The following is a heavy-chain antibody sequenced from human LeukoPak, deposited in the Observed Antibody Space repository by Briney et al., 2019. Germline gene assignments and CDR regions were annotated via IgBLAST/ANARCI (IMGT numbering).Heavy chain of an antibody. J-gene: IGHJ4*02. CDR3: ARARRNGSGYSYGLGY. Sequence: SVKVSCKASGYTFTSYYMHWVRQAPGQGLEWMGGIIPIFGTANYAQKFQGRVTITADESTSTAYMELSSLRSEDTAVYYCARARRNGSGYSYGLGYWGQGTLVTVSS. D-gene: IGHD5-18*01. V-gene: IGHV1-69*13. CDR1: GYTFTSYY. CDR2: IIPIFGTA.